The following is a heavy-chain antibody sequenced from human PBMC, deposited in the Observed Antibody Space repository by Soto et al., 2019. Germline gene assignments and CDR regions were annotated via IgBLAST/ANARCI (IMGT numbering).Heavy chain of an antibody. Sequence: SETLSLTCTVSGGSISSGDYYWSWIRQPPGKGLEWIGYIYYSGSTYYNPSLKSRVTISVDTSKNQFSLKLSSVTAADTAVYYCASEVVAVADDLFGYWGQGTLVTVSS. D-gene: IGHD6-19*01. CDR3: ASEVVAVADDLFGY. CDR1: GGSISSGDYY. V-gene: IGHV4-30-4*01. J-gene: IGHJ4*02. CDR2: IYYSGST.